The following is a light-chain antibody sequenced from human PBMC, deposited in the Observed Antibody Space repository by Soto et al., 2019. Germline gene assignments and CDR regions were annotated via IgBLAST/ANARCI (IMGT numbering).Light chain of an antibody. CDR2: DAS. Sequence: EIVLTQSPGTLSLSPGERATLSCRSSQSVSSSYLAWYQQKPGQAPTLLIFDASSRASGTPERFSGSGSGTDFTLTISSLEPEDFSVYYCQQRYNWPITFGQGTRLEIK. V-gene: IGKV3D-20*02. CDR1: QSVSSSY. CDR3: QQRYNWPIT. J-gene: IGKJ5*01.